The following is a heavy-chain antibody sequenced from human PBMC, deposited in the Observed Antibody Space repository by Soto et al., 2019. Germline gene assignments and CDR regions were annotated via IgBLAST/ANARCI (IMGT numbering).Heavy chain of an antibody. CDR2: IYYSGST. D-gene: IGHD3-10*01. CDR3: ARVGFGELLAHGMDV. CDR1: GGSISSGDYY. Sequence: QVQLQESGPGLVKPSQTLSLTCTVSGGSISSGDYYWSWIRQPPGKGLEWIGYIYYSGSTYYNPSLRRHVTISVDTSTNQFSLKLSSVTAADTAVYYCARVGFGELLAHGMDVWGQGTTVTVSS. J-gene: IGHJ6*02. V-gene: IGHV4-30-4*01.